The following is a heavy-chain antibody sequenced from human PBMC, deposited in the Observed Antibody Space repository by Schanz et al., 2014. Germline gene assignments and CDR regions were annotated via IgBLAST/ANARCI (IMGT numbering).Heavy chain of an antibody. CDR2: TSSDGSLK. Sequence: QVQLVESGGGVVQPGRSLRLSCAASGFTFSSYAVHWVRQAPDKGLVWVAVTSSDGSLKYYAASVKGRFTISRDNSRDTVYLQMNSLRGEDPAVYYCARGGRGGYPGRAFDIGGQGTMVTASS. CDR1: GFTFSSYA. CDR3: ARGGRGGYPGRAFDI. J-gene: IGHJ3*02. D-gene: IGHD5-12*01. V-gene: IGHV3-30*04.